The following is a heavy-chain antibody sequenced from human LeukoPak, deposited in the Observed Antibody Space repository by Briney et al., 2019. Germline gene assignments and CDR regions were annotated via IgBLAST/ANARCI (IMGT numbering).Heavy chain of an antibody. J-gene: IGHJ4*02. CDR2: INSDGSST. Sequence: PGGSLRLSCAASGFTFSSYWMHWARQAPGKGLVWVSRINSDGSSTSYADSVKGRFTISRDNAKNTLYLQMNSLRAEDTAVYYCARGGLVRSFDYWGQGTLVTVSS. D-gene: IGHD6-19*01. V-gene: IGHV3-74*01. CDR1: GFTFSSYW. CDR3: ARGGLVRSFDY.